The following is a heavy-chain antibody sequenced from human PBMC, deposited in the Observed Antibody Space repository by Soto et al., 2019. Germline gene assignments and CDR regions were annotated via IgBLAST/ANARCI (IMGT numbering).Heavy chain of an antibody. V-gene: IGHV3-9*01. J-gene: IGHJ4*02. D-gene: IGHD5-12*01. Sequence: PGGSLRLSCAASGFTFDDYAMHWVRQAPGKGLEWVSGISWNSGSIGYADSVKGRFTISRDNAKNSLYLQMNSLRAEDTALYYCAKGLDIVAPFDYWGQGTLVTVS. CDR1: GFTFDDYA. CDR2: ISWNSGSI. CDR3: AKGLDIVAPFDY.